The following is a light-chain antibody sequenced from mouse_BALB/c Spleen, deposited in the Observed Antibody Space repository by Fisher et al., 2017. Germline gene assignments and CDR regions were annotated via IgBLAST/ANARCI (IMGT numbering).Light chain of an antibody. CDR2: DTS. V-gene: IGKV4-55*01. CDR3: QQFTSSPST. CDR1: SSVSY. J-gene: IGKJ4*01. Sequence: IVLTQSPAIMSASPGEKVTMTCSASSSVSYMYWYQQKPGSSPRLLIYDTSNLASGVPVRFSGSGSGTSYSLTISRMEAEDAATYYCQQFTSSPSTFGSGTKLEIK.